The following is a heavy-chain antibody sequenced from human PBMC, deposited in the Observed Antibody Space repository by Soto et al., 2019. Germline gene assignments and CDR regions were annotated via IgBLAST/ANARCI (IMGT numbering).Heavy chain of an antibody. CDR1: GFTFSNYA. CDR3: AKDQGSSWYEIDY. V-gene: IGHV3-23*01. CDR2: ISGSGGST. D-gene: IGHD6-13*01. J-gene: IGHJ4*02. Sequence: EVQLLESGGGLEQPGGSLRLSCAPSGFTFSNYAVTWVRQAPGKGLEWVSTISGSGGSTYYADSVKGRFTISRDNSKNTLYLQMNSLRAEDTAVYYCAKDQGSSWYEIDYWGQGTLVTVSS.